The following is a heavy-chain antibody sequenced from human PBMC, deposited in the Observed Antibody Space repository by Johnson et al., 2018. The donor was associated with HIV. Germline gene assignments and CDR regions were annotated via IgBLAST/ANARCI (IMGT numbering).Heavy chain of an antibody. Sequence: VQLVESGGVVVQPGGSLRLSCATSGFTFDDYTMHWVRQAPGKGLEWVSLISWDGGSTYYADSVKGRFTISRDNSKNSLYLQMNSLRAEDTAVYYCARDRERGAFDIWGQGTMVTASS. CDR2: ISWDGGST. V-gene: IGHV3-43*01. J-gene: IGHJ3*02. CDR3: ARDRERGAFDI. CDR1: GFTFDDYT. D-gene: IGHD1-26*01.